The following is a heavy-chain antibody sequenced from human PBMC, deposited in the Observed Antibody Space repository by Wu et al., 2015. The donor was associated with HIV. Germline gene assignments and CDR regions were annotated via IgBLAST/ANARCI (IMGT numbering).Heavy chain of an antibody. CDR1: GYTFTSYY. V-gene: IGHV1-46*03. Sequence: QVQLVQSGAEVKKPGASVKVSCKASGYTFTSYYMHWVRQAPGQGLEWMGIINPSGGSTSYAQKFQGRVTMTRDTSTSTVYMELSSLRSEDTAVYYCARVAYAHDSSGYYLRSPYYFDYWGQGTLVTVSS. J-gene: IGHJ4*02. D-gene: IGHD3-22*01. CDR2: INPSGGST. CDR3: ARVAYAHDSSGYYLRSPYYFDY.